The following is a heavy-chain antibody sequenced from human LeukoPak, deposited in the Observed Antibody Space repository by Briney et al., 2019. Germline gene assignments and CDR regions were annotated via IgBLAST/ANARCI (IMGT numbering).Heavy chain of an antibody. V-gene: IGHV7-4-1*02. CDR2: INTNTGNP. CDR1: GYTFTSYA. Sequence: PGGSLRLSCAASGYTFTSYAMNWVRQAPGQGLEWMGWINTNTGNPTYAQGFTGRFVFSLDTSVSTAYLQISSLKAEDTAVYYCARDRRWLVSWGQGTLVTVSS. D-gene: IGHD6-19*01. J-gene: IGHJ4*02. CDR3: ARDRRWLVS.